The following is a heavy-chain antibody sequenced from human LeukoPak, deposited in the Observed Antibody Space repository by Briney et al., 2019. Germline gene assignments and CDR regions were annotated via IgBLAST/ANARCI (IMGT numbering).Heavy chain of an antibody. V-gene: IGHV3-73*01. CDR1: GFTFSGSA. CDR3: TTVSGWPDY. CDR2: IRSKANSYAT. Sequence: GGSLKLSCAASGFTFSGSAMHWVRQASGKGLEWVGRIRSKANSYATAYAASVKGRFTISRDDSKNTAYLQMNSLKTEDTAVYYCTTVSGWPDYWGQGTLVTVSS. D-gene: IGHD6-19*01. J-gene: IGHJ4*02.